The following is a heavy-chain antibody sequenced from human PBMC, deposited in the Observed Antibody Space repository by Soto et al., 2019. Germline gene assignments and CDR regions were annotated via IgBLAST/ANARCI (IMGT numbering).Heavy chain of an antibody. V-gene: IGHV3-72*01. CDR3: TSGFGVPKDYYFDL. Sequence: EVQLVESGGGLVQPGGSLRLSCAASEFTFSDHYMDWVRQAPGKGLEWVGRSRNKANSYSTDYAASVKGRFTISREYSKNSVYLQMSSLKTDDTAVHYCTSGFGVPKDYYFDLWGQGTLVSVSS. CDR2: SRNKANSYST. CDR1: EFTFSDHY. J-gene: IGHJ4*02. D-gene: IGHD3-3*01.